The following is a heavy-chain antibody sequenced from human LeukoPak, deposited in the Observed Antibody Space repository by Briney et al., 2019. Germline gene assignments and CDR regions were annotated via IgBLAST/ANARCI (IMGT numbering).Heavy chain of an antibody. V-gene: IGHV4-39*01. CDR2: IYYSGST. CDR1: GGSISSSGYY. D-gene: IGHD1-26*01. CDR3: ASEDATYSGSRQFDY. J-gene: IGHJ4*02. Sequence: SETLSLTCTVSGGSISSSGYYWGWIRQPPGKGLEWIGSIYYSGSTYYNPSLKSRVTISVDTSKNQFSLKLSSVTAADTAVYYCASEDATYSGSRQFDYWGQGTLVTVSS.